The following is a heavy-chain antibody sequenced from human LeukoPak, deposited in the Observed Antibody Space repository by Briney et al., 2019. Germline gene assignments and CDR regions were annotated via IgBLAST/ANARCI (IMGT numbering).Heavy chain of an antibody. Sequence: TSETLSLTCTVSGGSISSNNYYWGWIRQPPGKGLEWLGRMSYTWNTYNNPSLKSRVTISVDTSKNQFSLRLSSVPAADTAVYFCTRGPQGSSTWYPIWGQGTMVTVSS. CDR2: MSYTWNT. V-gene: IGHV4-39*01. CDR3: TRGPQGSSTWYPI. CDR1: GGSISSNNYY. D-gene: IGHD6-13*01. J-gene: IGHJ3*02.